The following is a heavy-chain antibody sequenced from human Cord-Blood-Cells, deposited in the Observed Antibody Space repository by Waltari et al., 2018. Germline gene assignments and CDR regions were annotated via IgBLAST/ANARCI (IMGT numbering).Heavy chain of an antibody. D-gene: IGHD7-27*01. CDR2: IYYSGST. Sequence: QLQLQESGPGLVKPSETLSLTCTVSGGSISSSSYYWGWIRQPPGKGLEWIGSIYYSGSTYYNPSRKSRVTISVDTSKNQFSLKLSSVTAADTAVYYCARQGANWDAFDIWGQGTMVTVSS. CDR1: GGSISSSSYY. V-gene: IGHV4-39*01. J-gene: IGHJ3*02. CDR3: ARQGANWDAFDI.